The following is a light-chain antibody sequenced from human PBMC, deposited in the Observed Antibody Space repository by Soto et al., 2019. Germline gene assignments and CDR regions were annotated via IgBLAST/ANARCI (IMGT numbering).Light chain of an antibody. Sequence: DIQLTQSPSFLSASVGDRVTITCRASQGISSYLAWYQQKPGKAPKLLIYAASTLQSGVPSRFSGSGSGTDFTLTISSLQPEDFATYYCQHLDSYSTFGQGTRLEI. V-gene: IGKV1-9*01. CDR2: AAS. CDR1: QGISSY. CDR3: QHLDSYST. J-gene: IGKJ5*01.